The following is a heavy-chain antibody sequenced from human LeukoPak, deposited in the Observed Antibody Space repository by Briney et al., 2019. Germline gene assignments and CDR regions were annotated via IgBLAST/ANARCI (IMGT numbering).Heavy chain of an antibody. CDR2: IYPGDSDT. V-gene: IGHV5-51*01. J-gene: IGHJ4*02. CDR1: GYSFTNYW. Sequence: GESLKISCKGSGYSFTNYWIGWVRQMPGKGLECMGIIYPGDSDTRYSPSFQGQVTISADKSISTAYLQWSSLEASDTAMYYCVTSRLTAGTAVAFDYWGQGTLVTVSS. CDR3: VTSRLTAGTAVAFDY. D-gene: IGHD6-13*01.